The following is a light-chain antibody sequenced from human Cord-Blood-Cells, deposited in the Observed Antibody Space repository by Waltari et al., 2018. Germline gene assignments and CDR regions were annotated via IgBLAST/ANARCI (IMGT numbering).Light chain of an antibody. V-gene: IGKV1-5*01. CDR3: QQYNSYWT. CDR1: QSISSG. J-gene: IGKJ1*01. Sequence: DIQMTQSPSTLSASVGDRVTITCRASQSISSGLAWYQQKPGKAPKLLIYDASSLESGVPSRFSVSGSGTEFTLTISSLQPDDFATYYCQQYNSYWTFGQGTKVEIK. CDR2: DAS.